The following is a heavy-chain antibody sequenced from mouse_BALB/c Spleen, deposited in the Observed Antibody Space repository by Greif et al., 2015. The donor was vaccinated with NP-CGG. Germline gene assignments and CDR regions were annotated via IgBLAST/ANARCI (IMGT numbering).Heavy chain of an antibody. Sequence: QVQLQQSGAELAKPGASVKMSCKASGYTFTSYWMHWVKQRPGQGLEWIGYINPSTGYTEYNQKFKDRATLTADKSSSTAYMQLSSLTSEDSAVYYCVRSYEGYFDVWGAGTTVTVSS. D-gene: IGHD1-1*01. J-gene: IGHJ1*01. V-gene: IGHV1-7*01. CDR3: VRSYEGYFDV. CDR2: INPSTGYT. CDR1: GYTFTSYW.